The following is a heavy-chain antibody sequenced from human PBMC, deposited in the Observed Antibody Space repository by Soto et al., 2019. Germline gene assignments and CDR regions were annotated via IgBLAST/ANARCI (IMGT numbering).Heavy chain of an antibody. CDR2: ISGSGGST. V-gene: IGHV3-23*01. Sequence: GSLRLSCAASGFTFSSYAMSWVRQAPGKGLEWVSAISGSGGSTYYADSVKGRFTISRDNSKNTLYLQMNSLRAEDTAVYYCAKDQTYGAVTTIPAEYFQYWGQGTLVTVSS. J-gene: IGHJ1*01. D-gene: IGHD4-17*01. CDR3: AKDQTYGAVTTIPAEYFQY. CDR1: GFTFSSYA.